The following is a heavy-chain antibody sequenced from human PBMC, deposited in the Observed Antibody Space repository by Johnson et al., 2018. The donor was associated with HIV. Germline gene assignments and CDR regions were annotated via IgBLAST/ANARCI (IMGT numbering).Heavy chain of an antibody. V-gene: IGHV3-30*03. J-gene: IGHJ3*02. D-gene: IGHD2-2*01. CDR1: GFTFSSYG. CDR3: ASSAHDAFDI. CDR2: ISYDGSNK. Sequence: QVLLVESGGGVVQTGRSLRLSCAASGFTFSSYGMHWVRQAPGKGLEWVAVISYDGSNKYYADSVKGRFTISRDNSKNTLYLQMNSLRAEDTAVYYCASSAHDAFDIWGQGTMVTVSS.